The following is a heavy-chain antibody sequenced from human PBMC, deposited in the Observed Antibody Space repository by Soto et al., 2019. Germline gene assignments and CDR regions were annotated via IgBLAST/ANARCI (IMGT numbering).Heavy chain of an antibody. Sequence: QAGGSLRLSCAASRFTFSSYAMSWVRQAPGKGLEWVSTISGSDGKTFYADSVEGRFSISRDTSQSTLYLQMNSLRADDTAMYYCARWSYLDYWGQGTRVTVSS. V-gene: IGHV3-23*01. CDR3: ARWSYLDY. CDR2: ISGSDGKT. J-gene: IGHJ4*02. D-gene: IGHD3-3*01. CDR1: RFTFSSYA.